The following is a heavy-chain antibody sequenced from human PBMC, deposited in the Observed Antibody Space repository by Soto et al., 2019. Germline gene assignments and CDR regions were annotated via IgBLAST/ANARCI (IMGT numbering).Heavy chain of an antibody. Sequence: EVQLLESGGGLVQPGGSLRLSCAASGFTFSSYAMSWVRQAPGKGLEWVSAISGSGGSTYYADSVKGRFTISRDTSKNTPYLQMNSLRAEDTAVYYCAFTPHQERQGYWGQGTLVTVSS. J-gene: IGHJ4*02. CDR1: GFTFSSYA. V-gene: IGHV3-23*01. D-gene: IGHD1-1*01. CDR3: AFTPHQERQGY. CDR2: ISGSGGST.